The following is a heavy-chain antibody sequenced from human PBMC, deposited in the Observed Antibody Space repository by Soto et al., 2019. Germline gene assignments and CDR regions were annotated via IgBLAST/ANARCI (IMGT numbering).Heavy chain of an antibody. D-gene: IGHD3-3*01. CDR2: ISAYNGNT. Sequence: ASVKVSCKASGYTFTSCGISWVRQAPGQGLEWMGWISAYNGNTNYAQKLQGRVTMTTDTSTSTAYMELRSLRSDDTAVYYCARAPPYYDFWSGTDFDYWGQGTLVTVSS. J-gene: IGHJ4*02. V-gene: IGHV1-18*04. CDR3: ARAPPYYDFWSGTDFDY. CDR1: GYTFTSCG.